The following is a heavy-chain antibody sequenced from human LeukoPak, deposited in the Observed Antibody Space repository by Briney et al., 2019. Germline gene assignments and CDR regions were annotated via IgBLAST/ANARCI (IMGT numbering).Heavy chain of an antibody. CDR2: ISYDGSNK. CDR1: GFTFSSYG. J-gene: IGHJ2*01. D-gene: IGHD3-16*01. V-gene: IGHV3-30*18. CDR3: AKDLYWYSDL. Sequence: GGSLRLSCAASGFTFSSYGMHWVRQAPGKGLEWVAVISYDGSNKYYADSVKGRFTISRDNSKNTLYLQMNSLRAEDTAVYYCAKDLYWYSDLWGRGTLVTVSS.